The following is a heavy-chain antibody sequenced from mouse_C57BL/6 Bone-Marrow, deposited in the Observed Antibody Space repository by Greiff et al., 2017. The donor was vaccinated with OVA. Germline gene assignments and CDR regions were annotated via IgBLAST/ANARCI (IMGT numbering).Heavy chain of an antibody. CDR1: GFTFSSYA. J-gene: IGHJ4*01. Sequence: EVNVVESGEGLVKPGGSLKLSCAASGFTFSSYAMSWVRQTPEKRLEWVAYISSGGDYIYYADTVKGRFTISRDNARNTLYLQMSSLKCEDTAMYYCTRGSYYRNGPDYWGQGTSVTVSS. CDR3: TRGSYYRNGPDY. CDR2: ISSGGDYI. D-gene: IGHD2-5*01. V-gene: IGHV5-9-1*02.